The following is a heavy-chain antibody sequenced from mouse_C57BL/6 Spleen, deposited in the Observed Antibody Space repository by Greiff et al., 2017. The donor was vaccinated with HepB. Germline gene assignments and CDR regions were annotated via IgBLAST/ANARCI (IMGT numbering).Heavy chain of an antibody. CDR1: GYSITSGYY. J-gene: IGHJ2*01. CDR2: ISYDGSN. Sequence: EVKLMESGPGLVKPSQSLSLTCSVTGYSITSGYYWNWIRQFPGNKLEWMGYISYDGSNNYNPSLKNRISITRDTSKNQFFLKLNSVTTEDTATYYCARGDDYDKVDYWGQGTTLTVSS. D-gene: IGHD2-4*01. CDR3: ARGDDYDKVDY. V-gene: IGHV3-6*01.